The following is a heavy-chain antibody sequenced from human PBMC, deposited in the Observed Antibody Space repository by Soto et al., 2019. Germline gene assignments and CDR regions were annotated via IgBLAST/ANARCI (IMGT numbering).Heavy chain of an antibody. Sequence: QVQLVQSGAEVKKPGSSVKVSCKASGGTFSSYTISWVRQAPGQGLEWMGRIIPILGIANYAQKFQGRVTITADKATSTAYMELSSLISEDTAVYYCARDRRAYYYGMDVWGQGTTVTVSS. V-gene: IGHV1-69*02. CDR3: ARDRRAYYYGMDV. D-gene: IGHD1-26*01. CDR2: IIPILGIA. CDR1: GGTFSSYT. J-gene: IGHJ6*02.